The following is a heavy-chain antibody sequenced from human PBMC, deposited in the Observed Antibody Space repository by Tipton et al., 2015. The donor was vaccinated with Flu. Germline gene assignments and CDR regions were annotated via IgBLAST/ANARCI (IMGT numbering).Heavy chain of an antibody. CDR3: VRPSRDGHDGDY. CDR2: IKLDGSEK. V-gene: IGHV3-7*01. CDR1: GFTFSNYW. J-gene: IGHJ4*02. Sequence: SLRLSCAASGFTFSNYWMSWVRQAPGKGLEWVANIKLDGSEKFYVDSVKGRFTISRDNAKNSLYLQMDSLRAEDTAVYYCVRPSRDGHDGDYWGQGALVTVSS. D-gene: IGHD5-24*01.